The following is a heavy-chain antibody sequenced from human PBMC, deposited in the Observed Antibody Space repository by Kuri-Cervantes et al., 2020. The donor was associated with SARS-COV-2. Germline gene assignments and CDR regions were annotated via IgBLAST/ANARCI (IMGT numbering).Heavy chain of an antibody. CDR1: GFTFSDYD. V-gene: IGHV3-33*08. Sequence: GESLKISCASSGFTFSDYDMHWVRQAPGKGLEWMAVIWYDGRNTYYTGSVKGRFTISRDNSKNMLYLEVNSLRAEDTAVYYCARNHSMDVWGTGTAVTVSS. J-gene: IGHJ6*03. CDR2: IWYDGRNT. CDR3: ARNHSMDV.